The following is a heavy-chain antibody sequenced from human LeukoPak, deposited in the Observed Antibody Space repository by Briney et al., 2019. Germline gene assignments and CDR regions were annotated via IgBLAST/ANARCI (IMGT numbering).Heavy chain of an antibody. D-gene: IGHD1-26*01. V-gene: IGHV1-18*01. CDR3: ARDRGPLSGGYNWLDP. CDR2: ISAYNGNT. CDR1: GYTFTSYG. Sequence: ASVKVSCKASGYTFTSYGISWVRQAPGQGLEWMGWISAYNGNTNYAQKLQGRVTMTTDTSTSTAYMELRSLRSDDTAVYYCARDRGPLSGGYNWLDPWGQGTLVTVSS. J-gene: IGHJ5*02.